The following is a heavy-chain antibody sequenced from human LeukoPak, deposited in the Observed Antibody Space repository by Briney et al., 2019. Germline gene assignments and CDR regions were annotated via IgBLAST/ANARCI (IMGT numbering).Heavy chain of an antibody. CDR3: ARVCESIVVVPAAIRNHYYYMDV. V-gene: IGHV1-8*03. CDR2: MSPNSGNT. D-gene: IGHD2-2*02. CDR1: GYTFTSYD. J-gene: IGHJ6*03. Sequence: ASVKVSCKASGYTFTSYDINWVRQATGQGLEWMGWMSPNSGNTGYAQKFQGRVTITRNTSISTAYMELSSLRSEDTAVYYCARVCESIVVVPAAIRNHYYYMDVWGKGTTVTVSS.